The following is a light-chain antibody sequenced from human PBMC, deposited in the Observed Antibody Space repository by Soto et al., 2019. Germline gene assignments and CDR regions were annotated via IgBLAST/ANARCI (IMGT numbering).Light chain of an antibody. CDR3: QQHNSYPYT. CDR2: KAS. J-gene: IGKJ2*01. Sequence: DIQMTQSPSTLSASVGDRVTITCRASQSISSWLAWYQQKPGKAPKLLIYKASSLESGVPSRFSGSGSGTEFTLTVNSLQPDDFATYYCQQHNSYPYTFGQGTKLEIK. CDR1: QSISSW. V-gene: IGKV1-5*03.